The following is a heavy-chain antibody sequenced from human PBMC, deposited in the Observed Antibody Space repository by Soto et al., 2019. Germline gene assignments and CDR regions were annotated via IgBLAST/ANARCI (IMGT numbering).Heavy chain of an antibody. CDR1: GGSISSGXYY. J-gene: IGHJ4*02. CDR2: IYYSGST. V-gene: IGHV4-31*03. CDR3: ARDGGLDYGDYVFDY. Sequence: QVQLQESGPGLVKPSQTLSLTCTVSGGSISSGXYYWSWIRQHPGKGLEWIGYIYYSGSTYYNPSLKSRVTISVDTSKNQFSLKLSSVTAADTAVYYCARDGGLDYGDYVFDYWGQGTLVTVSS. D-gene: IGHD4-17*01.